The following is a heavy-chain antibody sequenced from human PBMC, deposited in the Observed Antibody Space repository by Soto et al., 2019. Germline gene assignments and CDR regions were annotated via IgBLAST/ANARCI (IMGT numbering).Heavy chain of an antibody. CDR2: IWYDGSNK. J-gene: IGHJ6*02. V-gene: IGHV3-33*01. CDR3: ARDQQQQLVDYYYYGMDV. CDR1: GFTFSSYG. Sequence: QVQLVESGGGVVQPGRSLRLSCAASGFTFSSYGMHWVRQAPGKGLEWVAVIWYDGSNKYYAESVKGRFTISRDNSKNTLYLQMNSLRAEDTAVYYCARDQQQQLVDYYYYGMDVWGQGTTVTVSS. D-gene: IGHD6-13*01.